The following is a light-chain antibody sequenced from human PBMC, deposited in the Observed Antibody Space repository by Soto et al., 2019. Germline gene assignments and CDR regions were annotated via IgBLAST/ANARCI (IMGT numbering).Light chain of an antibody. CDR3: TSYTSTNNRV. J-gene: IGLJ3*02. CDR1: SSDVGGYKY. CDR2: EVS. Sequence: QSALTQPASVSGSPGQSITISCTGTSSDVGGYKYVTWYQQHPGKVPKLLIYEVSNRPSEVSIRFSGSKSGNTASLTISGREAEDEAVYYCTSYTSTNNRVFGGGTQLTVL. V-gene: IGLV2-14*01.